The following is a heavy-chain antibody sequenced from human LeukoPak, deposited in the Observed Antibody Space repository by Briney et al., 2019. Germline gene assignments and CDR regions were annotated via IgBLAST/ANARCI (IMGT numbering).Heavy chain of an antibody. CDR1: GGSFSGYY. CDR2: INHSGST. V-gene: IGHV4-34*01. Sequence: SETLSLTCAVYGGSFSGYYWSWIRQPPGKGLEWMGEINHSGSTNYNPSLKSRVTISVDTSKNQFSLKLSSVTGADTAVYYCARGPRVTARYCTNGVCPGGWFDPWGQGTLVTVSS. J-gene: IGHJ5*02. CDR3: ARGPRVTARYCTNGVCPGGWFDP. D-gene: IGHD2-8*01.